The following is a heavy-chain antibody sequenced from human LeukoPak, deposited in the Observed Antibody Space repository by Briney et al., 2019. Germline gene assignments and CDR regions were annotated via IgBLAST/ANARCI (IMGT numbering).Heavy chain of an antibody. CDR1: GFTFSSYW. CDR2: IKQDGSEK. Sequence: PGGSLRLSCAAYGFTFSSYWMSWVRQAPGKGLEWVANIKQDGSEKYYVDSVKGRFTISRDNAKNSLYLQMNSLRAEDTAVYYCARVHQLGSIAAAGPLDYWGQGTLVTVSS. CDR3: ARVHQLGSIAAAGPLDY. J-gene: IGHJ4*02. D-gene: IGHD6-13*01. V-gene: IGHV3-7*04.